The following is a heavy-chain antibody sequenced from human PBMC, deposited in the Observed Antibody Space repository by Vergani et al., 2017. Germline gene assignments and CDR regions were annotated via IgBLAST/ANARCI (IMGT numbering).Heavy chain of an antibody. V-gene: IGHV4-61*02. J-gene: IGHJ6*02. Sequence: QVQLQESGPGLVKPSQTLSLTCTVSGGSISSGSYYWSWIRQPAGKGLEWIGRIYTSGSTNYNPSLKSRVTISVDTSKNQFSLKLSSVTAADTAVYYCARDRPARNYYYGMDVWGQGTTLTVSS. D-gene: IGHD6-6*01. CDR3: ARDRPARNYYYGMDV. CDR2: IYTSGST. CDR1: GGSISSGSYY.